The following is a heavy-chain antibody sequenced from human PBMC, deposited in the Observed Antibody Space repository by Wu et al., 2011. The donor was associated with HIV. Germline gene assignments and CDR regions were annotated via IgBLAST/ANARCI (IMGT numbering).Heavy chain of an antibody. CDR1: GSSFSNFW. V-gene: IGHV5-51*01. CDR2: IYPGDSDT. J-gene: IGHJ4*02. Sequence: VQLVQSGAELKKPGESLKISCKGSGSSFSNFWIGWVRQMPGKGLEWMGIIYPGDSDTRYSPSFQGQVTISADKSISTAYLQWSSLKASDTAMYYCARPGPLLEWLRTGGQGTPGHRLL. CDR3: ARPGPLLEWLRT. D-gene: IGHD3-3*01.